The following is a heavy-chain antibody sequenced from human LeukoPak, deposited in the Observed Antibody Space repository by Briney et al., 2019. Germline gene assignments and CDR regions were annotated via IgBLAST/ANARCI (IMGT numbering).Heavy chain of an antibody. CDR3: ARDGAPYAFDI. V-gene: IGHV3-48*01. CDR1: GFTFSSYS. Sequence: PGGSLRLSCAASGFTFSSYSMNWVRQAPGKGLEWVAYISSSSSTIYYADSVKGRFTISRDNAKNSLYLQMNSLRAEDTAVYYCARDGAPYAFDIWGQGTMVTVSS. J-gene: IGHJ3*02. D-gene: IGHD3-16*01. CDR2: ISSSSSTI.